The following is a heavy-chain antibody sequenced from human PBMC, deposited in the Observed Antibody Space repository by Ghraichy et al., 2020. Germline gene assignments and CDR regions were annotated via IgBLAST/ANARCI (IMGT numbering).Heavy chain of an antibody. J-gene: IGHJ4*02. Sequence: SQTLSLTCTVSGASIATFSWSWIRHPAGKGLEWIGRFYLGGATNYSPSLNSRTTLSVDTSKNQFSLNLTSVTAADTAVYYCAREGGVGGFNIHPFDYWGQGILVAFSP. D-gene: IGHD2-8*01. CDR2: FYLGGAT. V-gene: IGHV4-4*07. CDR3: AREGGVGGFNIHPFDY. CDR1: GASIATFS.